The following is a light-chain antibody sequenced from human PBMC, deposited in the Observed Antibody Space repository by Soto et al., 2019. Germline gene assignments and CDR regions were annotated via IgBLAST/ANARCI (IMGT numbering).Light chain of an antibody. Sequence: ILLTQSPGTLSLSPWERATLSCMASQSVSSSYLAGYQQKPGQAPRLLIYGASSRATGIPDRFSGSGSGTDFTITISRLAPEDFAVYYCQQYGSSPTFGQGTRLEIK. V-gene: IGKV3-20*01. CDR2: GAS. J-gene: IGKJ5*01. CDR3: QQYGSSPT. CDR1: QSVSSSY.